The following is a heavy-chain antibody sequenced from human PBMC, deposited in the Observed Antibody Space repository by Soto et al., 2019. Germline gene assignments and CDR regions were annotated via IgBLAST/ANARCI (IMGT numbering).Heavy chain of an antibody. J-gene: IGHJ6*02. CDR2: IRSKAYGGTT. D-gene: IGHD1-1*01. CDR3: TRGWVDQRPDYYYGMDV. CDR1: GFTFGDYA. V-gene: IGHV3-49*03. Sequence: SGGSLRLSCTASGFTFGDYAMSWFRQAPGKGLEWVGFIRSKAYGGTTEYAASVKGRFTISRDDSKSIAYLQMNSLKTEDTAVYYCTRGWVDQRPDYYYGMDVWGQGTTVTVSS.